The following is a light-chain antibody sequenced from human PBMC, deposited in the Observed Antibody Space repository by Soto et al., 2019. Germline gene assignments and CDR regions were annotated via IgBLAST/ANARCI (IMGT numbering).Light chain of an antibody. CDR3: QQYGRSQFT. CDR2: GAS. J-gene: IGKJ3*01. V-gene: IGKV3-20*01. Sequence: EIVLTQSPGTLSLSPGERATLSCRASQSVSSNYLAWYQQRPGQPPSLLIYGASSRAAGIPDRFSGSGSGTDFTLTISRLEPEDFAVHYCQQYGRSQFTFGPGTRVDIK. CDR1: QSVSSNY.